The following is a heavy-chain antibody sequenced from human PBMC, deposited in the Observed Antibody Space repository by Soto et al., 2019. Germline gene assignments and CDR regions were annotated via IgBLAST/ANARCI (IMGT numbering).Heavy chain of an antibody. Sequence: QVQLVESGGGVVQPGRSLRLSCAASGFTFSSYGMHWVRQAPGKGLEWVAVISYDGSNKYYADSVKGRFTISRDNSKNTLYLQRNSLRAEDTAVYYCAKLGATVTTGIWGQGTLVTVSS. J-gene: IGHJ4*02. CDR1: GFTFSSYG. D-gene: IGHD4-17*01. CDR3: AKLGATVTTGI. V-gene: IGHV3-30*18. CDR2: ISYDGSNK.